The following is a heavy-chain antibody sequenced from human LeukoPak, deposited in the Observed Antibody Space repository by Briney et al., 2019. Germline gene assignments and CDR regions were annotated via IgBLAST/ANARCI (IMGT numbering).Heavy chain of an antibody. Sequence: GGSLRLSCAASGFTFSSYAMSWVRQAPGKGLEWVSAISGSGGSTYYADSVKGRFTISRDNAKNSLYLQMNSLRAEDTAVYYCARDLDGSGDGYGMDVWGQGTTVTVSS. CDR1: GFTFSSYA. D-gene: IGHD3-10*01. V-gene: IGHV3-23*01. CDR3: ARDLDGSGDGYGMDV. J-gene: IGHJ6*02. CDR2: ISGSGGST.